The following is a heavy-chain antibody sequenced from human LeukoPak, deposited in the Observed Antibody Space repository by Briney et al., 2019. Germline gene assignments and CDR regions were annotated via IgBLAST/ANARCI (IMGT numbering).Heavy chain of an antibody. J-gene: IGHJ4*02. CDR1: GFTFSSYA. V-gene: IGHV3-23*01. Sequence: PGGSLRLSCAASGFTFSSYAMSWVRQAPGKGLEWVSAISGSGGSTYYADSVKGRFTISRDNSKNTLYLQMNSLRAEDTAVYYCAKDLREYYDFWSGFVFDYWGQGTPVTVSS. CDR2: ISGSGGST. CDR3: AKDLREYYDFWSGFVFDY. D-gene: IGHD3-3*01.